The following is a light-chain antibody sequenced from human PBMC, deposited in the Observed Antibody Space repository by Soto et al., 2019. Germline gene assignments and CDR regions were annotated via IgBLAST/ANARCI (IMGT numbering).Light chain of an antibody. V-gene: IGKV1-5*01. CDR2: DAS. CDR3: QQYNSYLWT. J-gene: IGKJ1*01. Sequence: DIQMTQSPSTLFASVGDRVTITCRASQSISSWLAWYQQKPGKAPKLLIYDASSLESGVPSRFSGSGSGTEFTLTISSLQPDAFATYYCQQYNSYLWTFGQGTKVEIK. CDR1: QSISSW.